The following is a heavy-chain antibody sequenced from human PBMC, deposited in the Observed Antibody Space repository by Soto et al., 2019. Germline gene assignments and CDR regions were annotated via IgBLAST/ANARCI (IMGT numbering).Heavy chain of an antibody. CDR2: ISYDGSKK. CDR1: GFTFSSYS. D-gene: IGHD3-10*01. Sequence: QVQLVESGGGVVQPGRSLGLSCEASGFTFSSYSMHWVRQAPGKGLEWVAVISYDGSKKYYANSVQGRFIISRDNSKNTQYLQLNSLRADDTAVYYCARDCNYYGSGSYLDYWGQGTLVTVTS. J-gene: IGHJ4*02. CDR3: ARDCNYYGSGSYLDY. V-gene: IGHV3-30-3*01.